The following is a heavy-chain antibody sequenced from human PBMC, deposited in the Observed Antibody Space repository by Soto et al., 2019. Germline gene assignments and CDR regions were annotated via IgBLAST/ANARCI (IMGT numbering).Heavy chain of an antibody. D-gene: IGHD2-15*01. V-gene: IGHV3-30*18. CDR1: GFTFSSYG. CDR2: ISYDGSNK. Sequence: GGSLRLSCAASGFTFSSYGMHWVRQAPGKGLEWVAVISYDGSNKYYADSVKGRFTISRDNSKNTLYLQMNSLRAEDTAVYYCAKEGRGRVAHAFDIWGQGTMVTVSS. CDR3: AKEGRGRVAHAFDI. J-gene: IGHJ3*02.